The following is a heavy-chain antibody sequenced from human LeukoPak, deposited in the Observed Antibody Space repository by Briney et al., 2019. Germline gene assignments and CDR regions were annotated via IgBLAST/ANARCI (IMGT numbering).Heavy chain of an antibody. CDR3: ARDLWHIARYGHYMDV. V-gene: IGHV3-21*01. CDR2: ISSSNSYI. CDR1: GFTFSPYS. J-gene: IGHJ6*03. D-gene: IGHD2-21*01. Sequence: GGSLRLSCAASGFTFSPYSMCWVRQAPGKGLGWVSCISSSNSYIYYADSVKGRFTISRDNAKKLVYLQMNSLRAEDSAVYYCARDLWHIARYGHYMDVWGKGTTVTISS.